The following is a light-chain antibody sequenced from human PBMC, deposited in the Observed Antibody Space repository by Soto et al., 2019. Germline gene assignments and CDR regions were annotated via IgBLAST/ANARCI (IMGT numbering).Light chain of an antibody. CDR3: CSYAGGFTWV. V-gene: IGLV2-11*01. J-gene: IGLJ3*02. CDR1: SSDIGGSNY. CDR2: DVS. Sequence: QSVLTQPRSVSGSPGQSVTISCTGTSSDIGGSNYVSGYQHHPGKAPKLMIYDVSKRPSGVPDRFSGSKSGNTASLTISGLQAEDEADYYCCSYAGGFTWVFGGGTKLTFL.